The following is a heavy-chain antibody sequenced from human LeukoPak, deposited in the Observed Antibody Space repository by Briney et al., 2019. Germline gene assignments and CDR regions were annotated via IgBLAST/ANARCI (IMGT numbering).Heavy chain of an antibody. J-gene: IGHJ4*02. D-gene: IGHD3-3*01. CDR1: GYTFTSYY. V-gene: IGHV1-46*01. CDR2: INPSGGST. Sequence: ASVKVSCKASGYTFTSYYMHWVRQAPGQGLEWMGIINPSGGSTSYAQKFQGRVTMTRDTSISTAYMELSRLRSDDTAVYYCARALNYDFWSGYQSLDFDYWGQGTLVTVSS. CDR3: ARALNYDFWSGYQSLDFDY.